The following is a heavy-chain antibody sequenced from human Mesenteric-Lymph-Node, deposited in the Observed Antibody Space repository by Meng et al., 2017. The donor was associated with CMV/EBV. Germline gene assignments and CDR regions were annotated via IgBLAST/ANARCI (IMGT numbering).Heavy chain of an antibody. CDR3: GRGLEYSSDY. CDR1: GFTFSSYG. D-gene: IGHD6-13*01. J-gene: IGHJ4*02. CDR2: IWYDGSNK. Sequence: GESLKISCAASGFTFSSYGIHWVRQAPGKGLEWVSLIWYDGSNKYYADAVRGRFTISRDDARNSLYLQMSSLRVEDTAVYYCGRGLEYSSDYWGQGTLVTVSS. V-gene: IGHV3-33*01.